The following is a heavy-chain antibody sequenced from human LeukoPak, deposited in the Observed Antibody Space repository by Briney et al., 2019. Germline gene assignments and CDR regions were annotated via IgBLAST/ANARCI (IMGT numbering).Heavy chain of an antibody. CDR2: IYSGGST. V-gene: IGHV3-66*04. CDR1: GFTVSINY. J-gene: IGHJ4*02. CDR3: ARHHSSGYDFLSPGGSYFDY. D-gene: IGHD5-12*01. Sequence: GGSLRLSCAASGFTVSINYMSWVRQAPGKGLEWVSVIYSGGSTYYADSVKGRFTISRDNSKNTLYLQMNSLRAEDTAVYYCARHHSSGYDFLSPGGSYFDYWGQGTLVTVSS.